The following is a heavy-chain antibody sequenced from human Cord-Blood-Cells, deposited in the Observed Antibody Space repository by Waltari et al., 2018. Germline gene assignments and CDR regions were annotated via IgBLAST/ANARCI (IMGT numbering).Heavy chain of an antibody. J-gene: IGHJ3*02. CDR1: GYTFTGYY. D-gene: IGHD6-6*01. CDR3: ARDFSSSSFAFDI. CDR2: INPNSGGT. Sequence: QVQLVQSGAEVKKPGASVKVSCKASGYTFTGYYLHWFRQAPGQGLEWMGWINPNSGGTNYAQKFQGRVTMTRDTSISTAYMELSRLRSDDTAVYYCARDFSSSSFAFDIWGQGTMVTVSS. V-gene: IGHV1-2*02.